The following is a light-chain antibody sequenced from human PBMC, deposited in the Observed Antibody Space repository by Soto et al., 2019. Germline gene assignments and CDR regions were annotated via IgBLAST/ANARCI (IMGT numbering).Light chain of an antibody. CDR3: QSYDSSLTGDV. CDR1: RSNIGAGYD. V-gene: IGLV1-40*01. J-gene: IGLJ1*01. Sequence: QSVLTQPPSVSGAPGQRVTISCTGSRSNIGAGYDVHWYQQLPGTAPKLLIYGNNNRPSGVPDRFSASKSGTSASLAITGLQAENEADYYCQSYDSSLTGDVFGTGTKLTVL. CDR2: GNN.